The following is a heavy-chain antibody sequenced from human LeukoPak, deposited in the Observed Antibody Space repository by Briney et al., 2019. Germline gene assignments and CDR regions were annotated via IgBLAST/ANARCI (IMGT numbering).Heavy chain of an antibody. J-gene: IGHJ4*02. CDR3: TRERRGSYYAFES. D-gene: IGHD3-16*01. Sequence: PGGSLRLSCAASGFSVSDYSISWIRQSPGKGPEWISYVMSGRGSTNYADSVKGRFTISRDNAKNSVALQLDGLRADDTAVYFCTRERRGSYYAFESWGQGTLATVSS. V-gene: IGHV3-11*05. CDR1: GFSVSDYS. CDR2: VMSGRGST.